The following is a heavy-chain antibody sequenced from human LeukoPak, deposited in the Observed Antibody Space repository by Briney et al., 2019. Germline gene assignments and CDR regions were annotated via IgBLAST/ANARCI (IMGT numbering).Heavy chain of an antibody. CDR3: ARYGSGSSDLDY. D-gene: IGHD3-10*01. Sequence: SETLSLTCTVSGGSISSYYWSWIRQPPGKGLEWIGYIYSSGSTNYNPSLKSRVTISVDTSKNQFSLKLSSVTAADTAVYYCARYGSGSSDLDYWGQGTLVTVSS. V-gene: IGHV4-59*08. CDR2: IYSSGST. CDR1: GGSISSYY. J-gene: IGHJ4*02.